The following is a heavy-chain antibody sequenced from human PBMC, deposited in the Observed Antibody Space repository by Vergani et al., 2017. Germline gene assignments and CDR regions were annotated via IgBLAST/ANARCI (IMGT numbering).Heavy chain of an antibody. CDR1: GFTFSSYA. Sequence: EVQLLESGGGLVQPGGSLRLSCAASGFTFSSYAMSWARQAQGKGLEWGAAISGSGGSTYYASSVKGRLTISRDNSKNTMYLQMNSRRAEDPAAYYCAKGRGAVTGFDDDWGQGTLVTVSS. D-gene: IGHD2-21*02. J-gene: IGHJ4*02. CDR3: AKGRGAVTGFDDD. CDR2: ISGSGGST. V-gene: IGHV3-23*01.